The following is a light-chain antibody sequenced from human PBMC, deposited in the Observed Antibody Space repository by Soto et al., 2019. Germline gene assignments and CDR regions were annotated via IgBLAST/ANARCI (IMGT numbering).Light chain of an antibody. V-gene: IGLV2-14*01. CDR1: SSDVGGYNY. CDR3: SSYTSSSTLVV. CDR2: DVS. J-gene: IGLJ2*01. Sequence: QSALTQPASVSGSPRQSISISCTGTSSDVGGYNYVSWYQQHPGKAPKLMIYDVSNRPSGVSNRVTGSKSGNTAALTISGLQAEDEADYYCSSYTSSSTLVVFGGGTKLTVL.